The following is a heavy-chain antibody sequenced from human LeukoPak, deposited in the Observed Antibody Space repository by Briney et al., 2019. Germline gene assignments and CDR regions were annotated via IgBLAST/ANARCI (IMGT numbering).Heavy chain of an antibody. J-gene: IGHJ2*01. CDR1: GFTVSSNY. V-gene: IGHV3-66*01. CDR2: LYSGGST. D-gene: IGHD4-23*01. CDR3: AKVNYGGTYPYWYFDL. Sequence: PGGSLRLSCAASGFTVSSNYMSWVRQAPGKGLEWVSVLYSGGSTYYADSVKGRFTISRDNSKNTLYLQMNSLRAEDTAVYYCAKVNYGGTYPYWYFDLWGRGTLVTVSS.